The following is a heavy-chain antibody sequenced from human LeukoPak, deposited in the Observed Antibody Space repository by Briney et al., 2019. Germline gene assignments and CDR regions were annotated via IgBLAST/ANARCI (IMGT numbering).Heavy chain of an antibody. J-gene: IGHJ3*02. D-gene: IGHD2-2*01. Sequence: GESLKISCKGSGYSFTSYWIGWVRQMPGKGLEWMGIIYPGDSDTRYSPSFQGQVTISADKSISTAYLQWSSLKASDTAMYYCATADCSSTSCWGAFDIWGQGTMVTVSS. CDR3: ATADCSSTSCWGAFDI. CDR2: IYPGDSDT. CDR1: GYSFTSYW. V-gene: IGHV5-51*01.